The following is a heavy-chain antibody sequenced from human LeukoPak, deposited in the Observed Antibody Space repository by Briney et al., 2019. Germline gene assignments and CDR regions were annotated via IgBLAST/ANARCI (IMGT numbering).Heavy chain of an antibody. CDR3: AKWLDGTDWYFDL. Sequence: PGGSLRLSCAASGLTVSSNYMSWVRQAPGKGLEWVSLIYSSGSTYYAGSVKGRFTISRDNSKNTVSLQMNSLRAEDTAVYYCAKWLDGTDWYFDLWGRGTLVAVTS. J-gene: IGHJ2*01. D-gene: IGHD5-24*01. CDR2: IYSSGST. CDR1: GLTVSSNY. V-gene: IGHV3-53*01.